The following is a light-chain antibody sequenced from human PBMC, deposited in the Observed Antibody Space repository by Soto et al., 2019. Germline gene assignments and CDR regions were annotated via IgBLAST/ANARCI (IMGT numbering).Light chain of an antibody. Sequence: QSVLTQPASVSGSPGQSITISCTGTSSDVGGYNYVSWYQQHPGKAPKLMIYEVSNRPSGVSNRFSGSKSGNTASLTISGLQAEDEADYYCSSYTSSSNLYVLGTGTKV. J-gene: IGLJ1*01. CDR2: EVS. CDR3: SSYTSSSNLYV. CDR1: SSDVGGYNY. V-gene: IGLV2-14*01.